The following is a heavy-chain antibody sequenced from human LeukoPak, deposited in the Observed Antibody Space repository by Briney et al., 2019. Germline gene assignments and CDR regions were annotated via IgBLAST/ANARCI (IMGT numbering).Heavy chain of an antibody. CDR2: IYSGGST. CDR3: ATYRQVLLPFES. CDR1: GFTVSSNY. J-gene: IGHJ4*02. D-gene: IGHD2/OR15-2a*01. Sequence: PGGSLRLSCAASGFTVSSNYMSWVRQAPGKGLEWVSVIYSGGSTYYADSVKGRFTISRDNSKSTLSLQMNTLRAEDTAIYYCATYRQVLLPFESWGPGTLVTVSS. V-gene: IGHV3-66*01.